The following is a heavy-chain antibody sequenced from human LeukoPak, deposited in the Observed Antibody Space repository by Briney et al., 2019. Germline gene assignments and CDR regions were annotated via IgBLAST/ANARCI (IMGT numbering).Heavy chain of an antibody. CDR1: GYTFTGYY. CDR3: ARDFYGSRPGAFDY. V-gene: IGHV1-2*02. Sequence: ASVKVSCKASGYTFTGYYMHWVRQAPGQGLEWMGWINPNSGGTNYAQKFQGRVTMTSDTSINMAYMELRSPRSDDTAVYYCARDFYGSRPGAFDYWGQGTLITVSS. J-gene: IGHJ4*02. D-gene: IGHD3-10*01. CDR2: INPNSGGT.